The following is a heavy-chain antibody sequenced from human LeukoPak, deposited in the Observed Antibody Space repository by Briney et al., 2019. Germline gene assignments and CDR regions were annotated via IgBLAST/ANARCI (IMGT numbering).Heavy chain of an antibody. J-gene: IGHJ5*02. V-gene: IGHV4-30-2*01. CDR3: ARVIQLSPSGCCWFDP. CDR2: IYHSGST. Sequence: SETLSLTCAVSGCSISSGGYSWSCLRQPPGKGLELIGYIYHSGSTYYNPSLKSRVTISVDRSKNQFSLKLSSVAAADTAVYYCARVIQLSPSGCCWFDPWGQGTLVTVSS. D-gene: IGHD5-18*01. CDR1: GCSISSGGYS.